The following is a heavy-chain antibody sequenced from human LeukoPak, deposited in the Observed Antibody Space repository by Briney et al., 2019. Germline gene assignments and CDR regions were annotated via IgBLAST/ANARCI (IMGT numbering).Heavy chain of an antibody. D-gene: IGHD5-24*01. CDR2: INHSGST. V-gene: IGHV4-34*01. CDR1: GGSFSGYY. CDR3: ASWGYIDAFDI. J-gene: IGHJ3*02. Sequence: ASETLSLTCAVYGGSFSGYYWSWIRQPPGKGLERIGEINHSGSTNYNPSLESRVTISVDTSKNQFSLKLSSVTAADTAVYYCASWGYIDAFDIWGQGTMVTVSS.